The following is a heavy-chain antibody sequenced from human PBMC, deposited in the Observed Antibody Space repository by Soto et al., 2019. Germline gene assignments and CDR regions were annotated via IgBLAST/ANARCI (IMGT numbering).Heavy chain of an antibody. V-gene: IGHV1-46*03. CDR3: ASTRQGDYPY. CDR2: INPRDGRT. Sequence: ASVKVSCKASGYTFTSHYMHCGRQAPGQGLEWMGLINPRDGRTIYAQKFQGRVAMTRDTSTSTVYMELSSLKSEDTAVYYCASTRQGDYPYWGQGTLVTVSS. D-gene: IGHD4-17*01. CDR1: GYTFTSHY. J-gene: IGHJ4*02.